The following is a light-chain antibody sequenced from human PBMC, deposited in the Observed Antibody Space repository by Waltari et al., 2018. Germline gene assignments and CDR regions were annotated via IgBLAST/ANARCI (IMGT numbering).Light chain of an antibody. Sequence: EIVLTQSPGTLSLSPGERATLSCRASQSVSSSYLAWYQRKPGQAPRLLIYGASSRATGIPDRFSGSGSGTDFTLTISRLEPEDFAVYYCQQYGSSPPWAFGQGTKVEIE. J-gene: IGKJ1*01. CDR3: QQYGSSPPWA. V-gene: IGKV3-20*01. CDR2: GAS. CDR1: QSVSSSY.